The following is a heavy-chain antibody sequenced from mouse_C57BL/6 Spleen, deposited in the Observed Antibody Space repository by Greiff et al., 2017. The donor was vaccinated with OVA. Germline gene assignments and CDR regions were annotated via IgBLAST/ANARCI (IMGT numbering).Heavy chain of an antibody. CDR3: TRSNYYGIRYFDV. CDR2: IYPGNSDT. D-gene: IGHD1-1*01. CDR1: GYTFTSYW. Sequence: VQLQQSGTVLARPGASVKMPCKTSGYTFTSYWMHWVKQRPGQGLEWIGAIYPGNSDTGYNQKFKGKAKLTAVTSASTAYMELSSLTNEDSAVYYCTRSNYYGIRYFDVWGTGTTVTVSS. J-gene: IGHJ1*03. V-gene: IGHV1-5*01.